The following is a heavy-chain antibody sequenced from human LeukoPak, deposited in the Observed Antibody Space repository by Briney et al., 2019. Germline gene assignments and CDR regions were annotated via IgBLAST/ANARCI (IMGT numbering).Heavy chain of an antibody. CDR1: GGSISSYY. D-gene: IGHD3-22*01. J-gene: IGHJ3*02. Sequence: SETLSLTCTVSGGSISSYYWSWIRQPPGKGLEWIGYIYYSGSTNYNPSLKSRVTISVDTSKNQFSLKLSSVTAADTAVYYCASTKRDDSSGYYLKPYAFDIWGQGTMVTVSS. CDR2: IYYSGST. V-gene: IGHV4-59*08. CDR3: ASTKRDDSSGYYLKPYAFDI.